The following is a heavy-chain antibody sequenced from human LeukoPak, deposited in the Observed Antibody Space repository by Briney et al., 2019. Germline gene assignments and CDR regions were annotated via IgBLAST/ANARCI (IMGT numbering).Heavy chain of an antibody. CDR2: VYYSGST. V-gene: IGHV4-59*01. J-gene: IGHJ4*02. D-gene: IGHD3-22*01. Sequence: NPSETLSLTCTVSGGSISSYYWSWIRQPPGKGLEWISYVYYSGSTNYNPSLKSRVTISVDTSKNQFSLKLSSVTAADTAVYYCARESPTYYYDTSGPGFDYWGQGTLVTVSS. CDR3: ARESPTYYYDTSGPGFDY. CDR1: GGSISSYY.